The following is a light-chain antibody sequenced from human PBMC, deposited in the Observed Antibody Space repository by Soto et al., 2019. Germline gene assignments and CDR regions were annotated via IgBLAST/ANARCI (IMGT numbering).Light chain of an antibody. CDR3: AAWDDSLNGQEV. CDR2: FNN. Sequence: QSVLTQPPSASGTPGLRVTISCSGSSSNIGSNTVNWYKQLPATAPKLLIYFNNQRPSGFPDRFSGSKSGTSASLAISGLQSEDEADYYCAAWDDSLNGQEVFGGGTKLTVL. V-gene: IGLV1-44*01. J-gene: IGLJ2*01. CDR1: SSNIGSNT.